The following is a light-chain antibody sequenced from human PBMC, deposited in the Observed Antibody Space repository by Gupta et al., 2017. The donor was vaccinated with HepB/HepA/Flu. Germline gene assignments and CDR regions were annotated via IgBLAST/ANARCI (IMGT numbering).Light chain of an antibody. CDR2: SNN. CDR1: TSNIGSNF. CDR3: AAWDDSLSGPNWV. Sequence: QSVLTQPPSASAPPGQRVTISCSGSTSNIGSNFVSWYQQVPGSAPKLLIYSNNQRPSGVPDRFSGSKSGTSASLAISGLQSDDEADYYCAAWDDSLSGPNWVFGGGTKVTV. J-gene: IGLJ3*02. V-gene: IGLV1-44*01.